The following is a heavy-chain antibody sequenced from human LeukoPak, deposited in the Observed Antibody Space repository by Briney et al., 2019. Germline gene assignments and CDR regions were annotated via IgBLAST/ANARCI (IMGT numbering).Heavy chain of an antibody. CDR3: ARGHFRGPYAFDI. Sequence: PGGSLRLSCAASGFTFSDYYMSWIRQAPGKGLEWVSYISSSGSTIYYADSVKGRFTISRDDAKNSLYLQMNSLRAEDTAVYYCARGHFRGPYAFDIWGQGTMVTVSS. D-gene: IGHD1-26*01. J-gene: IGHJ3*02. CDR1: GFTFSDYY. V-gene: IGHV3-11*01. CDR2: ISSSGSTI.